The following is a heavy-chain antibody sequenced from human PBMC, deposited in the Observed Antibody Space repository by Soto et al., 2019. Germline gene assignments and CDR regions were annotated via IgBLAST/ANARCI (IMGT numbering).Heavy chain of an antibody. CDR3: TRGVYSNHY. CDR2: IWYDGSEE. D-gene: IGHD4-4*01. CDR1: GFSFSTFG. J-gene: IGHJ4*02. Sequence: PGGSLRLSCAASGFSFSTFGMHWVRQAPGKGLEWVAVIWYDGSEEYYADSVKGRFTISRDNAKNTLYLQMNSLRAEDTAVYYCTRGVYSNHYWGQGTLVTVSS. V-gene: IGHV3-33*01.